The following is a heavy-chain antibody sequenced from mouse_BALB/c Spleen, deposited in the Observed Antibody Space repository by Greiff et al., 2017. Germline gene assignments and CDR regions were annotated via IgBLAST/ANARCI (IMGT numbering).Heavy chain of an antibody. Sequence: VQRVESGPELVKPGASVRISCKASGYTFTSYYIHWVKQRPGQGLEWIGWIYPGNVNTKYNEKFKGKATLTADKSSSTAYMQLSSLTSEDSAVYFCARRVYGNFYYFDYWGQGTTLTVSS. CDR2: IYPGNVNT. J-gene: IGHJ2*01. CDR3: ARRVYGNFYYFDY. D-gene: IGHD2-1*01. V-gene: IGHV1S56*01. CDR1: GYTFTSYY.